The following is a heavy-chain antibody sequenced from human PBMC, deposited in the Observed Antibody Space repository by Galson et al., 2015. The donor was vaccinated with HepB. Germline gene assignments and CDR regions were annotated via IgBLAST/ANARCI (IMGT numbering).Heavy chain of an antibody. Sequence: QSGAEVKKPGESLKISCKGSGYNFSGYWIGWVRRMPGKGLEWMGTIFPGDSHTRYSPSFQGQVTISADKSTAYLQWSSLKASDTAMYYCARSSSGPLGYYGMDVWGQGTTVTVSS. CDR2: IFPGDSHT. J-gene: IGHJ6*02. D-gene: IGHD3-22*01. V-gene: IGHV5-51*03. CDR1: GYNFSGYW. CDR3: ARSSSGPLGYYGMDV.